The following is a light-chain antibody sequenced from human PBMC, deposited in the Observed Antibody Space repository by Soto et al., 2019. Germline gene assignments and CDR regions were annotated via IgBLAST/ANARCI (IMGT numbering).Light chain of an antibody. CDR1: QSLSSNN. V-gene: IGKV3-15*01. J-gene: IGKJ5*01. CDR3: QQYTNWPPNT. Sequence: EIGFTQSPATLSLSPGERATLSFRARQSLSSNNLAWYQQRPGQAPRLLIYGASTRATGVPARFSGRGSGTEFTLTISSLQSEDFAVYYCQQYTNWPPNTFGQGTRLEIK. CDR2: GAS.